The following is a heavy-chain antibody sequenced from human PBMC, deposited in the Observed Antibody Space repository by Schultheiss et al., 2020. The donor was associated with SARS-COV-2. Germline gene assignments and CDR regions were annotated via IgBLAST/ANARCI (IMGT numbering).Heavy chain of an antibody. D-gene: IGHD6-19*01. CDR1: GGSINSYH. J-gene: IGHJ6*02. V-gene: IGHV4-4*07. Sequence: SQTLSLTCTVSGGSINSYHWSWIRQPAGKGLEWIGGIFTSGSTNNNPSLKSRVTVSVDTSKNQFSLKLSSVTAADTAVYYCASGRRPGYSSGWDWGTRDYYYYGMDVWGQGTTVTVSS. CDR3: ASGRRPGYSSGWDWGTRDYYYYGMDV. CDR2: IFTSGST.